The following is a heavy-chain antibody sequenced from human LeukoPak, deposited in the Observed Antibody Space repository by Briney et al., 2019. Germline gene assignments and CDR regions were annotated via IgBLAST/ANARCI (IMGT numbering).Heavy chain of an antibody. V-gene: IGHV3-30*02. D-gene: IGHD1-14*01. CDR3: AKDRYRVNWFDP. CDR2: IRYDGSNK. J-gene: IGHJ5*02. Sequence: PGGSLRLSCAASGFTFSSYGMHWVRQAPGKGLEWVAFIRYDGSNKYYADSVKGRFTISRDNSKNTLYLQMNSLRAEDTAVYYCAKDRYRVNWFDPWGQGTLVTVSS. CDR1: GFTFSSYG.